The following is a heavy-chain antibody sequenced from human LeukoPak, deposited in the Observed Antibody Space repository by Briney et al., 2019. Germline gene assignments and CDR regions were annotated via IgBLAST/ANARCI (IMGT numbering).Heavy chain of an antibody. D-gene: IGHD3-3*01. CDR2: IIPIFGTA. CDR1: GGTFSSYA. J-gene: IGHJ6*03. CDR3: ASNSRSITIFGVVITSRESRLSYYYMDV. V-gene: IGHV1-69*01. Sequence: GASVKVSCKASGGTFSSYAISWVRQAPGQGLEWMGGIIPIFGTANYAQKFQGRVTITADESTSTAEVELRSLRSEDTAVYYCASNSRSITIFGVVITSRESRLSYYYMDVWGKGTTVTVSS.